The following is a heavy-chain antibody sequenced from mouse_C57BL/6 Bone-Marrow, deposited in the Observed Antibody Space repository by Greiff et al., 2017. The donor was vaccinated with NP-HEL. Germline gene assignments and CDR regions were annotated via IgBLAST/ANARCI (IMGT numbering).Heavy chain of an antibody. J-gene: IGHJ2*01. D-gene: IGHD2-4*01. CDR1: GFSLTSYG. Sequence: VQRVESGPGLVQPSQSLSITCTVSGFSLTSYGVHWVRQPPGNGLEWLGVIWSGGSTDYNAAFISRLSISKDNSKSQVFFKMNSLQADDTAIYYCATSIYYDYLDYWGQGTTLTVSS. V-gene: IGHV2-4*01. CDR2: IWSGGST. CDR3: ATSIYYDYLDY.